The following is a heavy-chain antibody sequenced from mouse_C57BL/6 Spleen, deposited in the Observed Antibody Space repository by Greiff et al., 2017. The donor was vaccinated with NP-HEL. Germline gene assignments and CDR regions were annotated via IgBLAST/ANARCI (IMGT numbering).Heavy chain of an antibody. D-gene: IGHD4-1*01. V-gene: IGHV1-82*01. CDR3: ARNWDYCDY. Sequence: VQLQQSGPELVKPGASVKISCKASGYAFSSSWMNWVKQRPGKGLEWIGRIYPGDGDTNYNGKFKGKATLTADKSSSTAYMQLSSLTSEDSAVYFCARNWDYCDYWGQGTTLTVCS. CDR1: GYAFSSSW. CDR2: IYPGDGDT. J-gene: IGHJ2*01.